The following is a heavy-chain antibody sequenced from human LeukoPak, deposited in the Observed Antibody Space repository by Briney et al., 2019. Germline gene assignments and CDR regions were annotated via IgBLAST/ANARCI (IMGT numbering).Heavy chain of an antibody. J-gene: IGHJ4*02. CDR3: ATAGLSSGYYYG. CDR1: EYTLTELS. Sequence: ASVKVSCKVSEYTLTELSMHWVRQAPGKGLEWMGGFDPEDGETIYAQKFQGRVTMTEDTSTDTAYMELSSLRSEDTAVYYCATAGLSSGYYYGWGQGTLVTVSS. D-gene: IGHD3-22*01. V-gene: IGHV1-24*01. CDR2: FDPEDGET.